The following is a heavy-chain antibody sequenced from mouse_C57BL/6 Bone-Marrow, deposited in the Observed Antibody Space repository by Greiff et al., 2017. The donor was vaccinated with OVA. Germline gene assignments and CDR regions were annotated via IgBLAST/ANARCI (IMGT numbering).Heavy chain of an antibody. Sequence: VQLQQPGAELVKPGASVKMSCKASGYTFTSYWITWVKQRPGQGLEWIGDIYPGSGSTNYNEKFKSKATLTVDTSSSTAYMQLSSLTSEDSAVYYGAREGWLLLYAMDYWGQGTSVTVSA. CDR2: IYPGSGST. J-gene: IGHJ4*01. CDR3: AREGWLLLYAMDY. CDR1: GYTFTSYW. V-gene: IGHV1-55*01. D-gene: IGHD2-3*01.